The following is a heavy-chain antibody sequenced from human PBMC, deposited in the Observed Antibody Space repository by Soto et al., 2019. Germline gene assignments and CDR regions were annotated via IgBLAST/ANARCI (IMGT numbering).Heavy chain of an antibody. J-gene: IGHJ4*02. CDR3: ARHFTPRPGPLTGFNH. Sequence: SETLSLTCTVSGGSISSSSYYWSWIRQPPWKGLEWIGSIYYSGSTYYNPSLRSRVTISVDTSKNHFSLKPSSVTAADTAVYSCARHFTPRPGPLTGFNHWGQGXLVTVSS. V-gene: IGHV4-39*01. CDR1: GGSISSSSYY. D-gene: IGHD3-10*01. CDR2: IYYSGST.